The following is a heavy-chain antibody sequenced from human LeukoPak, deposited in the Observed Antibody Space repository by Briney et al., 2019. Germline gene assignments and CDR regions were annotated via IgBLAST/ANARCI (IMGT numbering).Heavy chain of an antibody. D-gene: IGHD2-21*02. V-gene: IGHV3-30-3*01. CDR2: ISYDGSNK. CDR3: ARDIESLLYRGGDGPPTD. Sequence: GGSLRLSCAASGFTFSSYAMHWVRQAPGKGLEWVAVISYDGSNKYYADSVKGRFTISRDNSKNTLYLQMNSLRAEDTAVYCCARDIESLLYRGGDGPPTDWGQGTLVTVSS. CDR1: GFTFSSYA. J-gene: IGHJ4*02.